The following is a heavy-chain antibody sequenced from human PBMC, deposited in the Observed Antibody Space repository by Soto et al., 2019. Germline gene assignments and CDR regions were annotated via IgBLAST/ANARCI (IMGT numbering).Heavy chain of an antibody. CDR2: ISGHNGAT. CDR1: GYNFVNHG. CDR3: ARDLYPLAYYFDY. Sequence: ASVKVSFKTSGYNFVNHGISLVLHAPGRGLELLGWISGHNGATKYGKRPQGRVTMTIDTSTTTAYMELRSLRSDDTAVYYCARDLYPLAYYFDYWGQGTLVTVSS. V-gene: IGHV1-18*04. J-gene: IGHJ4*02.